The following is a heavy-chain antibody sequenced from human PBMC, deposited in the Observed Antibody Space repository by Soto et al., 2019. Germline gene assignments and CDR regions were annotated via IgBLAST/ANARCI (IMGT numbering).Heavy chain of an antibody. J-gene: IGHJ6*02. CDR3: AMYSSSSDYFYGMAV. CDR1: GYSFTSYR. CDR2: CFPGASDT. D-gene: IGHD6-6*01. Sequence: PGESLKIFCKGSGYSFTSYRIGLVRQMTGKGLEWMGVCFPGASDTRYSSSFQDQVTISADKSISTAYQQWSSLKASESARYNGAMYSSSSDYFYGMAVWGQGTTVTVSS. V-gene: IGHV5-51*01.